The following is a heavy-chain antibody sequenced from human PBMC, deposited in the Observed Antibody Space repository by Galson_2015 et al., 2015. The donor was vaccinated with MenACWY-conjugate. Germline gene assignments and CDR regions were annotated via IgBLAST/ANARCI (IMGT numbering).Heavy chain of an antibody. CDR1: GFTFSSYA. CDR2: IIYDGSDQ. Sequence: SLRLSCAASGFTFSSYAMHWVRQAPGKGLDWVAVIIYDGSDQYYADSVRGRFTISRDNSKNTLYLQMNSLRPEDTAVYYCARDNVGATPLGDYWGQGTLVTVSS. J-gene: IGHJ4*02. V-gene: IGHV3-30*04. CDR3: ARDNVGATPLGDY. D-gene: IGHD1-26*01.